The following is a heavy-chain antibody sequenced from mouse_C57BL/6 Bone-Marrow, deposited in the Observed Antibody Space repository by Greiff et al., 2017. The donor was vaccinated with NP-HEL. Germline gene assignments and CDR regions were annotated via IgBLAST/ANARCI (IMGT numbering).Heavy chain of an antibody. CDR3: ARLLLRSWFAY. V-gene: IGHV1-64*01. D-gene: IGHD1-1*01. Sequence: QVQLQQSGAELVKPGASVKLSCKASGYTFTSYWMHWVKQRPGQGLEWIGMIHPNSGSTNYNEKFKSKATLTVDKSSSTAYMQLSSLTSEDSAVYYCARLLLRSWFAYWGQGTLVTVSA. J-gene: IGHJ3*01. CDR1: GYTFTSYW. CDR2: IHPNSGST.